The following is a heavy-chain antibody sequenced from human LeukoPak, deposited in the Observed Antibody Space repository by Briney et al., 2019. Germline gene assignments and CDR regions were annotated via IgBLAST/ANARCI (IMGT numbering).Heavy chain of an antibody. CDR1: GFTFSSYA. CDR3: AKPEYSSGWYGLDV. J-gene: IGHJ6*02. D-gene: IGHD6-19*01. Sequence: PGGSLRLSCAASGFTFSSYAMSWGRQAPGQGLEWVSALSGSGGSTYYADSVRGRFTISRDNSKNTLYLQMNSLRAEDTAVYYCAKPEYSSGWYGLDVWGQGTTVTVSS. V-gene: IGHV3-23*01. CDR2: LSGSGGST.